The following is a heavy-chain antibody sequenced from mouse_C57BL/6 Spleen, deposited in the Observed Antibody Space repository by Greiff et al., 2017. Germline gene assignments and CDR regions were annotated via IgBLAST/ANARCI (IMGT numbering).Heavy chain of an antibody. CDR1: GYTFTSYW. Sequence: QVHVKQPGAELVKPGASVKLSCKASGYTFTSYWMHWVKQRPGRGLEWIGRIDPNSGGTKYNEKFKSKATLTVDKPSSTAYMQLSSLTSEDSAVYYCAREPSYYSNYDAMDYWGQGTSVTVSS. CDR2: IDPNSGGT. D-gene: IGHD2-5*01. J-gene: IGHJ4*01. CDR3: AREPSYYSNYDAMDY. V-gene: IGHV1-72*01.